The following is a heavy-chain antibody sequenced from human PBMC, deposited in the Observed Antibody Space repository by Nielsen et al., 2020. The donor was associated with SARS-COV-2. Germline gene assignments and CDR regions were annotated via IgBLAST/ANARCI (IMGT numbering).Heavy chain of an antibody. CDR3: ARDMEMATINYYYYMDV. CDR1: GFTFSSYS. D-gene: IGHD5-24*01. Sequence: GESPKIPCAASGFTFSSYSMNRVRQAPGKGLEWVSYISSSSSTIYYADSVKGRFTISRDNAKNSLYLQMNSLRDEDTAVYYCARDMEMATINYYYYMDVWGKGTTVTVSS. J-gene: IGHJ6*03. V-gene: IGHV3-48*02. CDR2: ISSSSSTI.